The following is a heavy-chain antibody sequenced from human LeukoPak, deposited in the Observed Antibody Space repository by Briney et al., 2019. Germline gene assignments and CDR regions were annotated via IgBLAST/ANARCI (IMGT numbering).Heavy chain of an antibody. Sequence: GGSLRLSCAASGFTFSSYAMSWVRQAPGKGLEWVSAIGASGDSTYYTDPVKGRFTISRDNSKNALYLQMNSLRADGTAVYYCGNTDRQFHGSYGMDVWGQGTTVTVSS. CDR3: GNTDRQFHGSYGMDV. CDR2: IGASGDST. V-gene: IGHV3-23*01. CDR1: GFTFSSYA. J-gene: IGHJ6*02. D-gene: IGHD6-19*01.